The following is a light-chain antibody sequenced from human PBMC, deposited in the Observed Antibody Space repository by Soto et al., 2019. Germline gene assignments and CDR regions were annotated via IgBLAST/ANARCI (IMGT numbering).Light chain of an antibody. J-gene: IGKJ1*01. CDR2: DAS. Sequence: EIVLTQSPGTLSLSPGERATLSCRASQSVTSSYSAWYHQKPGQAPRLLIYDASSRATGIPDRFSGSGSGNDFTLTISRLAPEDSAEYYCQEYGTSPTTFGQGTKVEIK. V-gene: IGKV3-20*01. CDR3: QEYGTSPTT. CDR1: QSVTSSY.